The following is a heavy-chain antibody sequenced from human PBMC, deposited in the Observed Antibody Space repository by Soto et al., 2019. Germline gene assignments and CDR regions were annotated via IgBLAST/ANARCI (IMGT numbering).Heavy chain of an antibody. V-gene: IGHV4-31*03. CDR3: ASSLYDSSGYAYDY. CDR1: GGSISSGGYY. J-gene: IGHJ4*02. D-gene: IGHD3-22*01. CDR2: IYYSGST. Sequence: SETRSLTCTVSGGSISSGGYYWSWIRQHPGKGLEWIGYIYYSGSTYYNPSLKSRVTISVDTSKNQFSLKLSSVTAADTAVYYCASSLYDSSGYAYDYWGQGTLVTVSS.